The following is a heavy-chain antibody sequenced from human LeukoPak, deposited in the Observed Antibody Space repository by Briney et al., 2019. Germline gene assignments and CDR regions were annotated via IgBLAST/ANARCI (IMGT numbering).Heavy chain of an antibody. V-gene: IGHV1-2*02. Sequence: ASVKVSCKASGYTFTDYYMHWVRQAPGQGLECMGWINPNSGDTKYAQRFQGRVTMTRDTSISTAYMDLSRLTSDDTAVYYCARDETTVNDYWGQGTLVTVSS. CDR2: INPNSGDT. CDR1: GYTFTDYY. J-gene: IGHJ4*02. D-gene: IGHD4-17*01. CDR3: ARDETTVNDY.